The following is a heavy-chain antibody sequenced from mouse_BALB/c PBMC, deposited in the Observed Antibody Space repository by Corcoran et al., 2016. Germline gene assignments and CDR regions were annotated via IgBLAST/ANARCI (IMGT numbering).Heavy chain of an antibody. J-gene: IGHJ2*01. V-gene: IGHV3-6*02. Sequence: DVQLQESGPGLVKPSQSLSLTCSVTGYSITSGYYWNWIRQFPGNKLEWMGYISYDGSNNYNPSLKNRISITRDTSKNQFFLKLNSVTTEDTATYYCARDYYDRSYFDYWGQGITLTVSS. CDR3: ARDYYDRSYFDY. CDR1: GYSITSGYY. CDR2: ISYDGSN. D-gene: IGHD1-1*01.